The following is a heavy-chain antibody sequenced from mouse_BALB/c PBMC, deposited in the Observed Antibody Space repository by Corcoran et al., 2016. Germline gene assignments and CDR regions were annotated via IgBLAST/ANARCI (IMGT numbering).Heavy chain of an antibody. Sequence: QIQLVQSGPELKKPGETVKISCKASGYTFTNYGMNWVKQAPGKGLKWMGWINTYTGEPTYADDFKGRFAFSLETSASTAYLQINNLKNEDTATYFCARNGTTVVALYYFDYWGQGTTLTVSS. CDR2: INTYTGEP. CDR3: ARNGTTVVALYYFDY. V-gene: IGHV9-3-1*01. CDR1: GYTFTNYG. D-gene: IGHD1-1*01. J-gene: IGHJ2*01.